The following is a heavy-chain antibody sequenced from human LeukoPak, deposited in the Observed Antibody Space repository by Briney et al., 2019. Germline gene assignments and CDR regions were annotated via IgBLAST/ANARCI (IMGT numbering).Heavy chain of an antibody. J-gene: IGHJ4*02. D-gene: IGHD2-21*02. Sequence: SGTLSLTCAVSGGSLSSSNWWSWVRQPPGKGLEWIGEIYHSGSTNYNPSLKSRVTISVDKSKNQFSLKLSSVTAADTAVYYCARVRIVVVTASYYFDYWGQGTLVTVSS. CDR3: ARVRIVVVTASYYFDY. CDR2: IYHSGST. V-gene: IGHV4-4*02. CDR1: GGSLSSSNW.